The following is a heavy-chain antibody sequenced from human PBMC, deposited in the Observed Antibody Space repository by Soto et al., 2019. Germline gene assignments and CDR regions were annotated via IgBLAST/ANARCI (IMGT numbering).Heavy chain of an antibody. V-gene: IGHV3-23*01. J-gene: IGHJ6*02. CDR2: ISGSGGST. CDR1: GFTFSSYA. D-gene: IGHD3-9*01. Sequence: GGSLRLSCAASGFTFSSYAMSWVRQAPGKGLEWVSAISGSGGSTYYADSVKGRFTISRDNSKNTPYLQMNSLRAEDTAVYYCAKDLDTSLTRYYYGMDVWGQGTTVTVSS. CDR3: AKDLDTSLTRYYYGMDV.